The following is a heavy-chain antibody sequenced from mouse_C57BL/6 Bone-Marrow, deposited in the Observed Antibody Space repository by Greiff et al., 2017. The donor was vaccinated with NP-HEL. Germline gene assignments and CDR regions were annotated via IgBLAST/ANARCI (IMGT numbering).Heavy chain of an antibody. D-gene: IGHD2-2*01. CDR1: GYTFTSYW. CDR3: AREGGVTTPFDV. Sequence: QVQLQQPGAELVMPGASVKLSCKASGYTFTSYWMHWVKQRPGQGLEWIGEIDPSDSYTNYNQKFKGKSTLTVDKSSSTAYMQLSSLTSEDSAVYDCAREGGVTTPFDVWGTGTTVTVSS. CDR2: IDPSDSYT. J-gene: IGHJ1*03. V-gene: IGHV1-69*01.